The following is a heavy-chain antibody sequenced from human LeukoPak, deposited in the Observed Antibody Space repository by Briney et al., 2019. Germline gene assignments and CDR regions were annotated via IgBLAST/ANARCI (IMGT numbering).Heavy chain of an antibody. V-gene: IGHV1-3*01. CDR1: GYSFPNYA. CDR3: VKGSGYDSNFDY. Sequence: ASVKVSCKASGYSFPNYAMHWARQAPGQRLEWMGWINAGNGNTKYSQKFQGRVTITRDTSASTGHVELSSLRSEDTAVYYCVKGSGYDSNFDYWGQGTLVTVSS. CDR2: INAGNGNT. D-gene: IGHD5-12*01. J-gene: IGHJ4*02.